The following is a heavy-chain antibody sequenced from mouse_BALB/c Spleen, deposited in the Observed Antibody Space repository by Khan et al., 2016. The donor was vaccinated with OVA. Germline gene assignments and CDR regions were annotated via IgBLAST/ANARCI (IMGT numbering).Heavy chain of an antibody. CDR3: ARDGSRYNYAMDY. CDR1: GYSITSDYA. D-gene: IGHD2-3*01. Sequence: EVELQESGPGLVKPSQSLSLTCTVTGYSITSDYAWNWIRQFPGNKLEWMGYISSSGSTNYNPALKSRIFITRDTYKNQFFLQLNSVTTEDTATYYCARDGSRYNYAMDYWGQGTSVTVSS. V-gene: IGHV3-2*02. J-gene: IGHJ4*01. CDR2: ISSSGST.